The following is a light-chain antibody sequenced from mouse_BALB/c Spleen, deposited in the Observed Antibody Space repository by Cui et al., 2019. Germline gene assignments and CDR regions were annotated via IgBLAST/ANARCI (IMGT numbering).Light chain of an antibody. CDR3: QHFWGTPFT. CDR2: AAT. V-gene: IGKV12-46*01. J-gene: IGKJ4*01. CDR1: ENNYSK. Sequence: DIQMPQSPASLSVYLGGTVTITCRASENNYSKLAWYQQKQGKSRPLLVYAATNLADGVPSRFSGSRSGTQYSLKIISLQSEDFGSYYCQHFWGTPFTFGAGTKLEIK.